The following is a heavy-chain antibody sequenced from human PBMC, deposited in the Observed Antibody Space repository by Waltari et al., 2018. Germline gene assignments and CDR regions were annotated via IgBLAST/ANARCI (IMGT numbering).Heavy chain of an antibody. D-gene: IGHD2-21*01. V-gene: IGHV3-23*01. CDR2: IKTADDA. Sequence: DVQLLESGGGLVHPGESLRRSCAGSGFPFSKFGMSWVRQASGKGLEWVSTIKTADDAYYADSVKGRFTISRDIFRNTLYLQMNSLRAEDTAVYYCAKYRPYYFDFWGQGALVTVSS. CDR3: AKYRPYYFDF. CDR1: GFPFSKFG. J-gene: IGHJ4*02.